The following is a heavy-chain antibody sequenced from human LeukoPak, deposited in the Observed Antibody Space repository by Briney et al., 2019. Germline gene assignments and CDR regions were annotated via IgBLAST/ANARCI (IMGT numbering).Heavy chain of an antibody. CDR3: ARDPGDGNNPWDALDI. V-gene: IGHV3-21*01. J-gene: IGHJ3*02. CDR2: ISSSSSYI. Sequence: GGSLRLSCAASGFTFSSYSMNWVRQAPGKGLEWVSSISSSSSYIYYADSVRGRFTISRDNAKNTLYLQMNSLRGEDTALYYCARDPGDGNNPWDALDIWGQGTMVTVSP. D-gene: IGHD4-23*01. CDR1: GFTFSSYS.